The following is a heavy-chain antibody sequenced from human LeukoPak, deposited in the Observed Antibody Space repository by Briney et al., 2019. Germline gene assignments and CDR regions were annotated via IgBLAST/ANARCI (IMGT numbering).Heavy chain of an antibody. CDR1: GFTVSTNY. D-gene: IGHD6-19*01. V-gene: IGHV3-9*01. Sequence: GGSLRLSCAASGFTVSTNYMSWVRQAPGKGLEWVSGISWNSGSIGYADSVKGRFTISRDNAKNSLYPQMNSLRAEDTALYYCAKAGDGDGDSSGWQLLGHFDYWGQGTLVTVSS. J-gene: IGHJ4*02. CDR2: ISWNSGSI. CDR3: AKAGDGDGDSSGWQLLGHFDY.